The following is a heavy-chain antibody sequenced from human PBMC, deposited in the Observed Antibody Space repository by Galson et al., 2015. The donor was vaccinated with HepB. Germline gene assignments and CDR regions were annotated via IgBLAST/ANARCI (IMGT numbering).Heavy chain of an antibody. CDR3: AATKFGNGAYWTFEI. CDR1: GFTFRNYA. Sequence: SLRLSCAASGFTFRNYAMSWVRQAPGKGLEWVSAITPRGDNKYYQDSVRGRFTVPRDNARNTVSLQMTSRTSEDSAVYFCAATKFGNGAYWTFEIWGPGTLVTVSS. V-gene: IGHV3-23*01. J-gene: IGHJ3*02. CDR2: ITPRGDNK. D-gene: IGHD2-21*01.